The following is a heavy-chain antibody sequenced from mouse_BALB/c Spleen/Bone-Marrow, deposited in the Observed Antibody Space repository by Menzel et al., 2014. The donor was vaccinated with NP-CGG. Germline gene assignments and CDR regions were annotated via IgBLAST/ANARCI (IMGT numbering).Heavy chain of an antibody. V-gene: IGHV4-1*02. D-gene: IGHD1-1*01. CDR2: INPDGRTI. CDR3: ARPDYYGYLNY. J-gene: IGHJ2*01. CDR1: GFDFSRYW. Sequence: EVQLQQSGGGLVQPGGSLKLSCAASGFDFSRYWMSWVRQAPGKGLERIGEINPDGRTINYSPSLKNKFIISRDNTKNTLYLRLNKVRSEDTALYYCARPDYYGYLNYWGQGTTLTVSS.